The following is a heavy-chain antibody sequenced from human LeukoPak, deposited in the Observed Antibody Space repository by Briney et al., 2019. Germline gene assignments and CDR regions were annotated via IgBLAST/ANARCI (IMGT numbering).Heavy chain of an antibody. CDR3: ASHDQMVTRFDH. D-gene: IGHD5-18*01. CDR1: GGSISSSSYY. Sequence: SETLSLTCTVSGGSISSSSYYWGWIRQPPGKGQEWIGSIYYGGSTYYNPSLKSRVTISVDTSKNQFTLKLGAVTAAYTAVYYCASHDQMVTRFDHWGQGTLVTVSS. CDR2: IYYGGST. J-gene: IGHJ4*02. V-gene: IGHV4-39*06.